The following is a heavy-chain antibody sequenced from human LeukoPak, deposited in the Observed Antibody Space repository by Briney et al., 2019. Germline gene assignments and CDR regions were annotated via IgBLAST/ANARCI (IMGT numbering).Heavy chain of an antibody. CDR2: INSDGSST. Sequence: GGSLRLSCAASGFTFSSYWMHWVRQAPGQGLVWVSRINSDGSSTSYADSAKGRFTISRDNAKKTTYLQMNRLRGEAQARSCCARDLGWFDPWGQGTLVTVSS. CDR3: ARDLGWFDP. V-gene: IGHV3-74*01. D-gene: IGHD1-26*01. CDR1: GFTFSSYW. J-gene: IGHJ5*02.